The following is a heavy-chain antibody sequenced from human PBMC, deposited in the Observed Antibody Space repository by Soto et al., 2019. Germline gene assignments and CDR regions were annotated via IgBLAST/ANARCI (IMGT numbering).Heavy chain of an antibody. J-gene: IGHJ4*02. V-gene: IGHV4-31*03. Sequence: QVQLKESGPGLVKPSQTLSLTCTVSGGSIDSSHFWSWIRQQPGKGLEWIGYIDYSSSTYYNPSLKRRVSISSDTSANPFSLRLRSVTAADTAVFFCASGWRDGYTELYYLDHWGQGTLVTVSS. D-gene: IGHD5-12*01. CDR1: GGSIDSSHF. CDR2: IDYSSST. CDR3: ASGWRDGYTELYYLDH.